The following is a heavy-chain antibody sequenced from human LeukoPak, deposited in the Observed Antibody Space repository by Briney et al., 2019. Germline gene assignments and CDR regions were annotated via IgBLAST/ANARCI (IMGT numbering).Heavy chain of an antibody. Sequence: SETLSLTCTVSGGPISSGSYFWGWIRQPPGKGLEWIGSMCYSGSTYYNPSLKSRVAISVDTSENQISLKLNSVTAADTAVYYCARHGGQQLVLYAFDIWGQGTRVTVSS. V-gene: IGHV4-39*01. D-gene: IGHD6-13*01. J-gene: IGHJ3*02. CDR1: GGPISSGSYF. CDR3: ARHGGQQLVLYAFDI. CDR2: MCYSGST.